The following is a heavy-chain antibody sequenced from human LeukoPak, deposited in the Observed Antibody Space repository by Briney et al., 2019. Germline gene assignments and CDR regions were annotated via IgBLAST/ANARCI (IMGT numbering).Heavy chain of an antibody. J-gene: IGHJ3*02. D-gene: IGHD1-26*01. Sequence: GRSLRLSCAASGFTFDDYAMHWVRQAPGKGLEWVSGISWNSGSIGYADSVKGRFTISRDNAKNSLYLQMNSLRAEDMALYYCAKGQWELLSDAFDIWGQGTMVTVSS. CDR2: ISWNSGSI. CDR1: GFTFDDYA. CDR3: AKGQWELLSDAFDI. V-gene: IGHV3-9*03.